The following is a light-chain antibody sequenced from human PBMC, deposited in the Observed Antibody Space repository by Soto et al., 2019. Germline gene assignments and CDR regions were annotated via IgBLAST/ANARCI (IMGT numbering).Light chain of an antibody. Sequence: SALTQPASVFGSPGQSITISCSGTISDVGGYNYVSWYQQHPGRAPKLMIYEVSNRPSGVSTRFSGSKSGNTASLTISGLQAEDEADYYCISYTSSSTRVFGTGTKVTVL. V-gene: IGLV2-14*01. CDR1: ISDVGGYNY. CDR2: EVS. CDR3: ISYTSSSTRV. J-gene: IGLJ1*01.